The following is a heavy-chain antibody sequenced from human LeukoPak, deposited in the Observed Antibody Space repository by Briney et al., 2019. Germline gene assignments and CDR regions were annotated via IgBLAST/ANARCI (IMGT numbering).Heavy chain of an antibody. V-gene: IGHV3-21*01. CDR3: ARDIVGATSGLFDY. CDR1: GFTIETYT. CDR2: ISSSSTFI. J-gene: IGHJ4*02. Sequence: GGSLRLSCVASGFTIETYTLNWVRQAPGKGLEWVSSISSSSTFIYYTDSLKGRFTISRDNAKNSLYLQMNSLRAEDTAVYYCARDIVGATSGLFDYWGQGTLVTVSS. D-gene: IGHD1-26*01.